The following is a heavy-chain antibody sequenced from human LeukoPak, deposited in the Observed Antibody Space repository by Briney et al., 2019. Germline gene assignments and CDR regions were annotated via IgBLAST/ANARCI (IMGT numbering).Heavy chain of an antibody. V-gene: IGHV4-30-2*01. J-gene: IGHJ5*02. D-gene: IGHD4-17*01. Sequence: PSETLSLTCAVYGGSFSGYSWSWIRQPPGEGLEWIGYIYHSGSTYYNPSLKSRVTISVDRSKNQFSLKLSSVTAADTAVYYCARAGYGDYWDNWFDPWGQGTLVTVSS. CDR1: GGSFSGYS. CDR2: IYHSGST. CDR3: ARAGYGDYWDNWFDP.